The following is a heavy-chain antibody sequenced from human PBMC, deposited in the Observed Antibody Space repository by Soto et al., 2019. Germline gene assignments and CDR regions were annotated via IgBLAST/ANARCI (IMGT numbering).Heavy chain of an antibody. V-gene: IGHV1-18*01. CDR1: GCAFTTYG. CDR2: ISAHNGNT. Sequence: QVHLVQSGAEAKKPGASVKVSCKGSGCAFTTYGITWVRQAPGQGLEWMGWISAHNGNTNYAQKLQGRVTVTRDTSTSTAYMELRRRRSDDTAVYYCARGRYGDYWGQGALVTVSS. CDR3: ARGRYGDY. J-gene: IGHJ4*02. D-gene: IGHD1-1*01.